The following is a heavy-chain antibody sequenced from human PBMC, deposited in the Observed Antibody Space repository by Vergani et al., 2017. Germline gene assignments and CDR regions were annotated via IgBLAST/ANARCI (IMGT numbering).Heavy chain of an antibody. D-gene: IGHD5-12*01. Sequence: QAQVVESGGGVVQPGGSLTISCAASGFTFSSYGVHWVRQAPGKGLEWVAFMRFDGRKKNYADSVKGRFTISRDNSENTLFVQMNSLGPEDTAVYYCASLRDSGYETESHWGQGTLVTVSS. CDR1: GFTFSSYG. CDR3: ASLRDSGYETESH. J-gene: IGHJ4*02. CDR2: MRFDGRKK. V-gene: IGHV3-30*02.